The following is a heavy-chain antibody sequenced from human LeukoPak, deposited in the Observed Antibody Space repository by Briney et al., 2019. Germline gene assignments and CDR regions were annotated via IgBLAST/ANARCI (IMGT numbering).Heavy chain of an antibody. CDR1: GGSISSYY. D-gene: IGHD6-13*01. CDR3: ARTYGSSGLGYFDL. J-gene: IGHJ2*01. V-gene: IGHV4-59*01. CDR2: IYYSGST. Sequence: ASETLSLTCTVSGGSISSYYWSWIRQPPGKGLEWIGYIYYSGSTNYSPSLKSRLTISVDTSKNQFSLKLSSVTAADPAVYYCARTYGSSGLGYFDLWGRGTLVTVSS.